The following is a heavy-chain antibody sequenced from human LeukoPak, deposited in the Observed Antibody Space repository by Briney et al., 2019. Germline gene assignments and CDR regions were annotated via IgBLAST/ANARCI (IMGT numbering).Heavy chain of an antibody. J-gene: IGHJ3*02. V-gene: IGHV3-21*01. CDR3: ARDWQWLETEFAFDI. CDR1: GLTFSYYS. D-gene: IGHD6-19*01. CDR2: ISSSSSYI. Sequence: TGGSLRLSCAASGLTFSYYSMNWVRQAPGKGLEWVSSISSSSSYIYYADSVKGRFTISRDNAKNSLYLQMNSLRAEDTAVYYCARDWQWLETEFAFDIWGQGTMVTVSS.